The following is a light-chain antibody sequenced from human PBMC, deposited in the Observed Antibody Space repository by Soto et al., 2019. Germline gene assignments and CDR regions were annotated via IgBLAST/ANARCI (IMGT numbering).Light chain of an antibody. CDR3: MQAPQNPPYT. V-gene: IGKV2-28*01. CDR1: QSLLQSNGYNY. J-gene: IGKJ2*01. CDR2: LGS. Sequence: DVVMTQSPLSLSVTPGESASISCRSSQSLLQSNGYNYVDGYVQKQGQSPHLLIYLGSLRAVGVPDRFSGSGAGTYFTLKISRMETEDVGVYYCMQAPQNPPYTFGQGTKVELK.